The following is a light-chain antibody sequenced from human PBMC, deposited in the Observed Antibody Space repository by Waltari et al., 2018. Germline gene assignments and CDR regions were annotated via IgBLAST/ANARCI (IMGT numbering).Light chain of an antibody. CDR2: EVS. V-gene: IGLV2-8*01. J-gene: IGLJ3*02. Sequence: QSALPQPPSASGSPGQSVTIPCTGTSSDVGGYNYVSWYQQHPGKAPKLMIYEVSKRPSGVPDRFSGSKSGNTASLTVSGLQAEDEADYYCSSYAGSNNFGVFGGGTKLTVL. CDR3: SSYAGSNNFGV. CDR1: SSDVGGYNY.